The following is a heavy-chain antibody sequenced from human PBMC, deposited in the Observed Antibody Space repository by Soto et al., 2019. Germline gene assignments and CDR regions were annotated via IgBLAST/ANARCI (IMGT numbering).Heavy chain of an antibody. CDR2: INHSGST. CDR1: GGSFSGYY. D-gene: IGHD3-22*01. J-gene: IGHJ4*02. CDR3: VIMYDSSGYYFVY. V-gene: IGHV4-34*01. Sequence: SETLSLTCAVYGGSFSGYYWSWVRQPPGKGLEWIGEINHSGSTNYNPSLKSRVTISVDTSKNQFSLKLSSVTAADTAVYYCVIMYDSSGYYFVYWVQGTLVTVSS.